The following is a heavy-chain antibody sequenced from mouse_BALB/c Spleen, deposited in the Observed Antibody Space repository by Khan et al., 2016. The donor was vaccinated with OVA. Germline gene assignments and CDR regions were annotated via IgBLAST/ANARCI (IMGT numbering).Heavy chain of an antibody. CDR1: GYTFTSYD. CDR3: ARRRGSMDY. Sequence: QVQLKQSGTELVKPGATGKLSCKASGYTFTSYDINWVRQRPEQGLEWFGWLFTGDDNTNYNEKFKGKATLTTDQTSSTAYMQLSRLTSEDAAVYFCARRRGSMDYWGQGTSVTVSS. CDR2: LFTGDDNT. J-gene: IGHJ4*01. V-gene: IGHV1S56*01.